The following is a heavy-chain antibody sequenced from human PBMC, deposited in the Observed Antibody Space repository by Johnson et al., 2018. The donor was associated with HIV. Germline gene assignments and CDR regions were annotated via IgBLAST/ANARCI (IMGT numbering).Heavy chain of an antibody. Sequence: VQLVESGGGVVRPGGSLRLSCEASGFTFDDYGMSWVRQAPGKGLEWVSGINWNGGSTSYADSVKGRFTISRDNAKNSLYLQMNSLRAEDTAVYYCARGRISMTVVDLRGGAFDIWGQGTTVTVSS. CDR2: INWNGGST. D-gene: IGHD3-22*01. CDR1: GFTFDDYG. V-gene: IGHV3-20*04. J-gene: IGHJ3*02. CDR3: ARGRISMTVVDLRGGAFDI.